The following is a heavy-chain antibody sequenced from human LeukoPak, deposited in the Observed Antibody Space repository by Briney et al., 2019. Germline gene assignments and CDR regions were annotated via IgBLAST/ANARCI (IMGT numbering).Heavy chain of an antibody. CDR1: GFTLSEYG. CDR3: ARDRINMMVLVHDSGLDL. D-gene: IGHD3-22*01. J-gene: IGHJ5*02. CDR2: LSYDGNDR. V-gene: IGHV3-30*01. Sequence: GRSLRLSCAASGFTLSEYGIHWVRQAPGKGLEWVAVLSYDGNDRYYADSVNGRFTISRDISSDTVSLQMNSLRVEDTAVYFCARDRINMMVLVHDSGLDLWGRGTLVTVSS.